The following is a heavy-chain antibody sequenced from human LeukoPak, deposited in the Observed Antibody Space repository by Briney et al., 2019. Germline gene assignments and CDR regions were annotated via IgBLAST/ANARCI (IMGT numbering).Heavy chain of an antibody. CDR1: GFTFSSYE. CDR3: AKDRGPWATVVAFDY. V-gene: IGHV3-48*03. Sequence: GGSLRLSCAASGFTFSSYEMNWVRQAPGKGLEWVSYTSSSGTTKYYADSVKGRFTISRDNSKNTLYLQMNSLRAEDTAVYYCAKDRGPWATVVAFDYWGQGTLVTVSS. D-gene: IGHD4-23*01. J-gene: IGHJ4*02. CDR2: TSSSGTTK.